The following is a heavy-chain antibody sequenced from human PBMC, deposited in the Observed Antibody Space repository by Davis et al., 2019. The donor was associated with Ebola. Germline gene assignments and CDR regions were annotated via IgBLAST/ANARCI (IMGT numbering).Heavy chain of an antibody. CDR2: IWYDGSNK. D-gene: IGHD5-12*01. CDR3: ARDLGWLRPSFYYYYYGMDV. J-gene: IGHJ6*04. Sequence: PGGSLRLSCAASGFTFSSYGMHWVRQAPGKGLEWVAVIWYDGSNKYYADSVKGRFTISRDNSKNTLYLQMNSLRAEDTAVYYCARDLGWLRPSFYYYYYGMDVWGKGTTVTVSS. CDR1: GFTFSSYG. V-gene: IGHV3-33*01.